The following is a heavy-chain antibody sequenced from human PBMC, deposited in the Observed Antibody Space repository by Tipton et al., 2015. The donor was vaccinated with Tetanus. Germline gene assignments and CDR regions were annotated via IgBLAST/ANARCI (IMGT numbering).Heavy chain of an antibody. CDR1: GFTFSSYS. CDR2: IGSFSRTI. J-gene: IGHJ6*02. V-gene: IGHV3-48*01. Sequence: SLRLSCEGSGFTFSSYSMNWVRQAPGKGLEWISYIGSFSRTINYADSVRGRFTTFRDNAKSSLYLQMNSLRAEDTAVYYCARDGSGTGYGMDVWGQGTTVTVSS. D-gene: IGHD6-13*01. CDR3: ARDGSGTGYGMDV.